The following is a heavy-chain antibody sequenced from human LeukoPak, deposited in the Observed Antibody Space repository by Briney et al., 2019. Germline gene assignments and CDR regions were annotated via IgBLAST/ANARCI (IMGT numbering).Heavy chain of an antibody. Sequence: KPSETLSLTCTVSGGSISSYYWSWIRQPPGKGLEWIWYIYYSGSTNYNPSLKSRVTISVDTSKNQFSLKLSSVTAADTAVYYFASSDLKSIPDAFDIWGQGTMVTVSS. CDR2: IYYSGST. V-gene: IGHV4-59*01. D-gene: IGHD6-6*01. J-gene: IGHJ3*02. CDR1: GGSISSYY. CDR3: ASSDLKSIPDAFDI.